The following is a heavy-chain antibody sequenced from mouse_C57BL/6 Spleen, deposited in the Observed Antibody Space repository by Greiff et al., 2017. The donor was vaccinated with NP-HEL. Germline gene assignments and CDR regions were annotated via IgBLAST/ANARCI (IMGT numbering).Heavy chain of an antibody. CDR2: ISDGGSYT. J-gene: IGHJ1*03. V-gene: IGHV5-4*01. CDR1: GFTFSSYA. Sequence: EVKVVESGGGLVKPGGSLKLSCAASGFTFSSYAMSWVRQTPEKRLEWVATISDGGSYTYYPDNVKGRFTISRDNAKNNLYLQMSHLKSEDTAMYYCAREGAITTVVARYFDVWGTGTTVTVSS. CDR3: AREGAITTVVARYFDV. D-gene: IGHD1-1*01.